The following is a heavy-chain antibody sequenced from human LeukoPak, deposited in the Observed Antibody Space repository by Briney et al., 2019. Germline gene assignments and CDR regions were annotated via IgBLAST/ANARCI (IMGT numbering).Heavy chain of an antibody. CDR3: ARRHSSGWFYFDY. J-gene: IGHJ4*02. Sequence: PSETLSLTCTVSGDSISTYYWSWIRQPPGKGVEWIGYIYYSGSTNYNPSLKSRVTISVDTSKNQFSLKLSSVTAADTAVYYCARRHSSGWFYFDYWGQGTLVTVSS. D-gene: IGHD6-19*01. CDR1: GDSISTYY. V-gene: IGHV4-59*08. CDR2: IYYSGST.